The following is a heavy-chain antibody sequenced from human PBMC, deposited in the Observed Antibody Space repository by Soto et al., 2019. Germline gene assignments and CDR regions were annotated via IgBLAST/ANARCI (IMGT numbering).Heavy chain of an antibody. V-gene: IGHV1-69*02. Sequence: QVQLVQSGAEVKKPGSSVKVSCKASGGTFSSYTISWVRQAPGQGLEWMGRIIPILGIANYAQKFQGRVTITADKSTSTAYMELSSLRSEDTAVYYCARGGTGPKVYYYYYDMDVWGKGTTVTVSS. CDR3: ARGGTGPKVYYYYYDMDV. CDR2: IIPILGIA. D-gene: IGHD3-16*01. CDR1: GGTFSSYT. J-gene: IGHJ6*03.